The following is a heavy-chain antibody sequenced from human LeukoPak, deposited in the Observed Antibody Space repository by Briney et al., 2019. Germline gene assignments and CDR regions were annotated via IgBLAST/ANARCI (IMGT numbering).Heavy chain of an antibody. D-gene: IGHD6-19*01. CDR3: ATDGIAVAGTRYFDY. Sequence: TGGSLRLSCAASGFTFTDYWMHWVRQAPGKGLVWVSRINNDGSSTNYADSVKGRFTISRDNAKNTVYLQMNSLRAEDTAVYYCATDGIAVAGTRYFDYWGQGTLVTVSS. CDR1: GFTFTDYW. V-gene: IGHV3-74*01. J-gene: IGHJ4*02. CDR2: INNDGSST.